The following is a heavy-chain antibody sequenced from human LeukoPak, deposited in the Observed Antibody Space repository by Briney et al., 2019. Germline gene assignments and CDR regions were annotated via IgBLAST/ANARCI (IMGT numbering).Heavy chain of an antibody. Sequence: GGSLRLSCAASGFTFSSYWMSWVRQAPGKGLEWVANIKKDGSENYYVDSVKGRFTISRDNAKKSLYLQMNSLRAEDTAVYYCARHLSGITGYTYGRGIDYWGQGTLVTVSS. CDR1: GFTFSSYW. CDR3: ARHLSGITGYTYGRGIDY. CDR2: IKKDGSEN. V-gene: IGHV3-7*01. D-gene: IGHD5-18*01. J-gene: IGHJ4*02.